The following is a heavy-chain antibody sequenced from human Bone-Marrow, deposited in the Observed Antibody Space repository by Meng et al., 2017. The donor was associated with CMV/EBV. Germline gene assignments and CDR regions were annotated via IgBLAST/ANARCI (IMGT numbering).Heavy chain of an antibody. CDR2: IYYSGST. CDR3: ARVGYYYYYGMDV. V-gene: IGHV4-59*01. Sequence: SETLSLTCTVSGGSISSYYWSWIRQPPGKGLEWIGYIYYSGSTNYNPSLKSRVTISVDTSKNKFSLKLSSVTAADTAVYYCARVGYYYYYGMDVWGQGTTVTVSS. J-gene: IGHJ6*02. CDR1: GGSISSYY. D-gene: IGHD6-13*01.